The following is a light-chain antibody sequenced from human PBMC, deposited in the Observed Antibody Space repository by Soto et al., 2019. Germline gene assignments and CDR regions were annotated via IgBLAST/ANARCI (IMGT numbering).Light chain of an antibody. Sequence: DIPMTQSPSSLSASIGDRVTITCRASQSISKYLAWYQQKPGKAPDLLIYDVSTLQSGVPSRFSGSGSGTDFSLTISSLQPEDFATYYCQQSYGHPHTFGQETNVEI. CDR2: DVS. CDR1: QSISKY. V-gene: IGKV1-39*01. J-gene: IGKJ1*01. CDR3: QQSYGHPHT.